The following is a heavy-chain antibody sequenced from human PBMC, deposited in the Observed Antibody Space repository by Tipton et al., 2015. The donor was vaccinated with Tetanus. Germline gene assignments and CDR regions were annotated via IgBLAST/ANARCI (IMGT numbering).Heavy chain of an antibody. CDR2: IGWKSGGI. CDR1: GFTFDDYA. V-gene: IGHV3-9*01. J-gene: IGHJ4*02. Sequence: SLRLSCAASGFTFDDYAMHWVRQAPGKGLEWDSSIGWKSGGIAYADSVKGRFTISRDNAKNFLYLQMNSLRPEDTALYYCAKDSVAGGVANFDYWGQGTLVTVSS. CDR3: AKDSVAGGVANFDY. D-gene: IGHD2-15*01.